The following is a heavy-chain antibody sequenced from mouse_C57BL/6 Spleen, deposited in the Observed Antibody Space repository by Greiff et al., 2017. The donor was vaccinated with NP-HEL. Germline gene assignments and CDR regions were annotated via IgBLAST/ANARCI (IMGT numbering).Heavy chain of an antibody. CDR3: AREGAYYSNYHDD. Sequence: EVQLQQSGPELVKPGASVKISCKASGYSFTGYYMNWVKQSPEQSLEWIGEINPSTGGTTYNQKFKAKATLTVDKSSSTAYMQLKSLTSEDAAVYYCAREGAYYSNYHDDWGQGTTLTVSS. V-gene: IGHV1-42*01. J-gene: IGHJ2*01. CDR2: INPSTGGT. CDR1: GYSFTGYY. D-gene: IGHD2-5*01.